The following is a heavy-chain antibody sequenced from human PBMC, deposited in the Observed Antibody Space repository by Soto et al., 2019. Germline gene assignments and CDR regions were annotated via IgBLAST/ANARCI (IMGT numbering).Heavy chain of an antibody. CDR3: ARGVYTSSWLLTRFDY. D-gene: IGHD6-13*01. Sequence: GGSLRLSCAASGFTFSSYGMHWVRQAPGKGLEWVAVISYDGSNKYYAGSVKGRFTISRENAKNSLYLQMNSLRAEDTVVYYCARGVYTSSWLLTRFDYWGQGALVTVS. CDR2: ISYDGSNK. V-gene: IGHV3-30*03. CDR1: GFTFSSYG. J-gene: IGHJ4*02.